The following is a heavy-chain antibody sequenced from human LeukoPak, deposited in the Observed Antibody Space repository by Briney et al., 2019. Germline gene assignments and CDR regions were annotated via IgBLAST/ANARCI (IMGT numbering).Heavy chain of an antibody. CDR1: GFTFSSYG. CDR3: ARGYSYGYSYFDY. D-gene: IGHD5-18*01. CDR2: ISSSSTI. Sequence: GGSLRLSCAASGFTFSSYGMTWVRQAPGKGLEWVSYISSSSTIYYADSVKGRFTISRDNAKNSLYLQMNSLRAEDTAVYYCARGYSYGYSYFDYWGQGTLVTVSS. V-gene: IGHV3-48*04. J-gene: IGHJ4*02.